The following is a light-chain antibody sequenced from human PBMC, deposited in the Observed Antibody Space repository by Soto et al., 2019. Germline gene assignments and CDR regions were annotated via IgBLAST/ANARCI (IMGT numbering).Light chain of an antibody. CDR2: GNS. V-gene: IGLV1-40*01. J-gene: IGLJ2*01. CDR3: QSYDSSLSGSTV. Sequence: QSVLTQPPSVSGAPGQRVTISCTGSSSNIGAGYDVHWYQQLPGTAPKLLIYGNSNRPSGVPDRFSGSKSGTSASLAITGLQAEDEADYYCQSYDSSLSGSTVFGGGTKVTAL. CDR1: SSNIGAGYD.